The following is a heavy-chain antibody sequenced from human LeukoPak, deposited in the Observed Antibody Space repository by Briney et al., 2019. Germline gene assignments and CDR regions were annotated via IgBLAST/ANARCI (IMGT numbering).Heavy chain of an antibody. CDR1: GFTFSSYE. CDR2: ISSSGTTI. J-gene: IGHJ4*02. Sequence: GGSLRLSCAASGFTFSSYEMNWVRQAPGKGLEWVSYISSSGTTINYADSVKGRFTISRDKAKNSLYLQMNSLRAEDTAVYYCARVGRFRAFIDYWGQGTLVTVSS. D-gene: IGHD3-3*01. V-gene: IGHV3-48*03. CDR3: ARVGRFRAFIDY.